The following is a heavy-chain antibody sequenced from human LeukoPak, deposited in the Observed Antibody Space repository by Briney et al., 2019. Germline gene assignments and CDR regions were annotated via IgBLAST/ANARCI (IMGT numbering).Heavy chain of an antibody. J-gene: IGHJ3*02. CDR2: ISGSGGST. Sequence: GGSLRLSCAASGFTFSSYAMSWVRQAPGKGLEWVSAISGSGGSTYYADSVKGRFTISRDNSKNTLYLQMNSLRAEDTAVYFCAKGQYCSSTSCYVIGAFDIWGQGTMVTVSS. D-gene: IGHD2-2*01. CDR1: GFTFSSYA. V-gene: IGHV3-23*01. CDR3: AKGQYCSSTSCYVIGAFDI.